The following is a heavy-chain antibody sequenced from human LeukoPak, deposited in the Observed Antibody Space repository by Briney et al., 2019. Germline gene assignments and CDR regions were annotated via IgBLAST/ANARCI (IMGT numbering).Heavy chain of an antibody. V-gene: IGHV4-59*08. Sequence: SETLSLTRTVSGGSITSYYWTWIRQPPGKGLEWIGYVYYTGNTNYNPSLKSRVTISLDTSRSRFSLQLSSVTAADTAIYYCARRARATGGGDYFDYWGQGTLVTVSS. CDR1: GGSITSYY. D-gene: IGHD2-15*01. CDR2: VYYTGNT. CDR3: ARRARATGGGDYFDY. J-gene: IGHJ4*02.